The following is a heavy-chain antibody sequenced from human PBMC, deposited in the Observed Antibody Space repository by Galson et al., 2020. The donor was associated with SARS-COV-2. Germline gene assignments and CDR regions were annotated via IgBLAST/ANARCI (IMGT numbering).Heavy chain of an antibody. CDR1: GFTFTSYS. J-gene: IGHJ5*02. CDR2: TSYDGTSH. CDR3: ARAASGSYYNAFDP. V-gene: IGHV3-30*03. D-gene: IGHD1-26*01. Sequence: GGSLRLSCAASGFTFTSYSLHWVRQAPGKGLEWVSGTSYDGTSHYYADSGKGRFTISRDNSNNMLYLQMNSLRPEDTAVYYCARAASGSYYNAFDPWGQGTLVTVSS.